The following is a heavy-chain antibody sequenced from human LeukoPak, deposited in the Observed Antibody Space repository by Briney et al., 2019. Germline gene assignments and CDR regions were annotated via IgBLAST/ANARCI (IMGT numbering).Heavy chain of an antibody. J-gene: IGHJ4*02. Sequence: SVKVSCKASGGTFSSYAISWVRQAPGQGLEWMGRIIPIFGTANYAQKFQGRVTITTDESTSTAYMELSSLRSEDTAVYYCARLLAGCPGGRCRAHFDYWGQGTLVTVSS. D-gene: IGHD2-15*01. CDR3: ARLLAGCPGGRCRAHFDY. CDR1: GGTFSSYA. V-gene: IGHV1-69*05. CDR2: IIPIFGTA.